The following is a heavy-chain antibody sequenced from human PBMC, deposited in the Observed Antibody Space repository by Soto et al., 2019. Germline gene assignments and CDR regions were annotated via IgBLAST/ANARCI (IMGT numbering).Heavy chain of an antibody. CDR1: GFTFSSYA. Sequence: GGSLRLSCAASGFTFSSYAMHWVRQAPGKGLEWVALISYDGSDKDYADSVKGRFTISRDNSRNTLFLQMNSLRAEDTAVYYCVKEGYYYDSSGYYYGWFDPWGQGTLVTVSS. J-gene: IGHJ5*02. CDR2: ISYDGSDK. D-gene: IGHD3-22*01. CDR3: VKEGYYYDSSGYYYGWFDP. V-gene: IGHV3-30-3*01.